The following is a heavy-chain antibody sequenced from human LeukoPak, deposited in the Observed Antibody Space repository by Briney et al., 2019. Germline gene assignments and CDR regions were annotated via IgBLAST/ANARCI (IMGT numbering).Heavy chain of an antibody. V-gene: IGHV4-59*11. CDR1: GGSISSHY. CDR2: IYYSGST. CDR3: ARVNYGDPYYFDY. D-gene: IGHD4-17*01. J-gene: IGHJ4*02. Sequence: SETLSLTCTVSGGSISSHYWSWIRQPPGKGLEWIGCIYYSGSTYYNPSLKSRVTISVDTSKNQFSLKLSSVTAADTAVYYCARVNYGDPYYFDYWGQGTLVTVSS.